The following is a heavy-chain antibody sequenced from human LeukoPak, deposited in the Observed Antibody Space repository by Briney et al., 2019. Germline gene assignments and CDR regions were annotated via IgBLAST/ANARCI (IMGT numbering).Heavy chain of an antibody. CDR1: GFTFTSYD. D-gene: IGHD1-26*01. J-gene: IGHJ1*01. CDR3: AKKVVVGATSPYSDFQD. V-gene: IGHV1-8*01. CDR2: MDSNSGDT. Sequence: ASVKVSCKASGFTFTSYDINWVRQATGQGLEWMGWMDSNSGDTGYAQKFQGRVTLTRNTSINTAYMHLSSLRSEDTALYYCAKKVVVGATSPYSDFQDWGQGTLVTVSS.